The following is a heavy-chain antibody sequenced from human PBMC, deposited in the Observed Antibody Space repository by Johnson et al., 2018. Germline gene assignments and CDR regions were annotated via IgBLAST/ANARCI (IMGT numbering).Heavy chain of an antibody. V-gene: IGHV3-23*04. Sequence: EVQLVESGGGLVQPGGSXRLSCAASGFTFRSYAMSWVRQAPGKGLEWVSAISGSGGSTYFADSTKGRFTIARDNSKNPLYLQMNTLRAEDTAVYYCARGKVLLWFGESLDAFDIWGQVTMVTVSS. CDR2: ISGSGGST. J-gene: IGHJ3*02. D-gene: IGHD3-10*01. CDR3: ARGKVLLWFGESLDAFDI. CDR1: GFTFRSYA.